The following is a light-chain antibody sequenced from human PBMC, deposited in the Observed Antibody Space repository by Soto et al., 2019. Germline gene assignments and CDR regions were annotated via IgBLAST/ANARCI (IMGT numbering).Light chain of an antibody. CDR1: QSISSG. V-gene: IGKV1-5*01. CDR2: DSS. CDR3: QQYKSFPRT. J-gene: IGKJ5*01. Sequence: EIQMTQSPATLSASVGDRAPITCRATQSISSGLAWYQQKPGRAPKLLIYDSSSLESGVPSRFSGSGSGTEFPRTISTLQPDEFATYYCQQYKSFPRTFGQGTRLEIK.